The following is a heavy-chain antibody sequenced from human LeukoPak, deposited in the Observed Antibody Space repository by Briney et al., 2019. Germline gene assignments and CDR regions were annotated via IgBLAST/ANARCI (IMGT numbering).Heavy chain of an antibody. CDR2: IIPIFGTA. J-gene: IGHJ4*02. CDR3: ARAVDSSGYYYVPFDY. Sequence: SVKVSCKASGGTFSSYAISWVRQAPGQGLEWMGGIIPIFGTANYAQKFQGRVTITTDESTSTAHMELSSLRSEDTAVYYCARAVDSSGYYYVPFDYWGQGTLVTVSS. CDR1: GGTFSSYA. V-gene: IGHV1-69*05. D-gene: IGHD3-22*01.